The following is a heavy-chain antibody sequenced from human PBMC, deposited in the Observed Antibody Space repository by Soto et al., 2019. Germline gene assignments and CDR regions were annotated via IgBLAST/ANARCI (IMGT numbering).Heavy chain of an antibody. Sequence: GGSLRLSCAASGLTFRSYWMHWVRQAPGKGLVWVSRINTDGSVAMYVDSVKGRFTISRDNSENTLYLQMNSLRGEDAAVYYCARDRPHVLRYFDWLPTEFDSWGPGTLVTAPQ. CDR3: ARDRPHVLRYFDWLPTEFDS. CDR1: GLTFRSYW. D-gene: IGHD3-9*01. J-gene: IGHJ4*02. V-gene: IGHV3-74*03. CDR2: INTDGSVA.